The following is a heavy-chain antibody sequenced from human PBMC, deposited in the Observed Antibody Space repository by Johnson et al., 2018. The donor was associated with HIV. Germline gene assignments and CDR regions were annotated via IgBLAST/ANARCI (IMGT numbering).Heavy chain of an antibody. CDR2: ISYDGNKK. Sequence: QVKLVESGGGVVQPGRSLKIYCAVSEFTFSDYAMHWVRLAPGKGLQWVGVISYDGNKKYYADSVRGRFTISRDISKNTLYLQMDSLRPDDTALYYCARGRKDIGAADGLDNDAFDMWGQGTLVTISS. V-gene: IGHV3-30*04. J-gene: IGHJ3*02. CDR1: EFTFSDYA. CDR3: ARGRKDIGAADGLDNDAFDM. D-gene: IGHD6-13*01.